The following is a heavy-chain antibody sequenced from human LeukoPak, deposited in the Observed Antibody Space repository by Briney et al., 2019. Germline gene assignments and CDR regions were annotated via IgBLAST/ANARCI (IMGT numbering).Heavy chain of an antibody. V-gene: IGHV1-69*04. Sequence: GASVKVSCKASGGTFSSYAISWVRQAPGQGLEWMGRIIPILGIANYAQKFQGRVTMTRDTSTSTAYMELSSLRSEDTAVYYCARVTGLSGYEPSDYWGQGTLVTVSS. D-gene: IGHD5-12*01. CDR2: IIPILGIA. J-gene: IGHJ4*02. CDR3: ARVTGLSGYEPSDY. CDR1: GGTFSSYA.